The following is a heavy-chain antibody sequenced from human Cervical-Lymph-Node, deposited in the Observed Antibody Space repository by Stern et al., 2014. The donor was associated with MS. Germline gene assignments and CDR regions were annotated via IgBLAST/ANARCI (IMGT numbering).Heavy chain of an antibody. D-gene: IGHD2-8*02. CDR2: INPSGATT. J-gene: IGHJ2*01. V-gene: IGHV3-48*02. Sequence: EVQLEESGGGLVQPGGSLRLSCEASQFSLGIFTMNWVRQAPGKGLEWISTINPSGATTYYADSVQGRFTISRDNDKNSLFLQMNSLSDEDTAVYFCARSTGYWYFDLWGRGALVTVSS. CDR3: ARSTGYWYFDL. CDR1: QFSLGIFT.